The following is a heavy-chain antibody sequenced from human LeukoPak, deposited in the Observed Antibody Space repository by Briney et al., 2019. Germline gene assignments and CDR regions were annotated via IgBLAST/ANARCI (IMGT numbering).Heavy chain of an antibody. J-gene: IGHJ4*02. CDR2: IHTSGGT. CDR3: VRPAQSNWWVYFNY. CDR1: GGSNSTYY. Sequence: SGTLSLTCTVSGGSNSTYYWTWIRQPPGKGLEWIGYIHTSGGTNYNPSLKSRVTMSVDTSKNQFSLRLSSVTAADTAVYYCVRPAQSNWWVYFNYWGQGTVVTVSS. V-gene: IGHV4-4*09. D-gene: IGHD2-15*01.